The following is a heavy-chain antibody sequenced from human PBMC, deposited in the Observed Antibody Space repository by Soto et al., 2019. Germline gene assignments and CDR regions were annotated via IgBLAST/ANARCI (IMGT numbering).Heavy chain of an antibody. CDR3: ARDGYSYGLPLDY. D-gene: IGHD5-18*01. V-gene: IGHV4-30-4*01. Sequence: SETLSLTCTVSGGSISSGDYYWSWIRQPPGKGLEWIGYIYYSGSTYYNPSLKSRVTISVDTSKNQFSLKLSSVTAADTAVYYCARDGYSYGLPLDYWGQGTLVTVSS. J-gene: IGHJ4*02. CDR2: IYYSGST. CDR1: GGSISSGDYY.